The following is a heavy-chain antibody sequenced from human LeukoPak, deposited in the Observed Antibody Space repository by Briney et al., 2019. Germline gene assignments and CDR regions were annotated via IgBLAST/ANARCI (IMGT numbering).Heavy chain of an antibody. D-gene: IGHD1-26*01. CDR2: IYYSGST. CDR3: ARDQSSWFDP. CDR1: GGSISSSSYS. Sequence: PSETLSLTCSVSGGSISSSSYSWGWIRQPPGKGLEWIGYIYYSGSTNYNPSLKSRVTISEDTSKNQFSLKLSSVTAADTAVYYCARDQSSWFDPWGQGTLVTVSS. V-gene: IGHV4-61*01. J-gene: IGHJ5*02.